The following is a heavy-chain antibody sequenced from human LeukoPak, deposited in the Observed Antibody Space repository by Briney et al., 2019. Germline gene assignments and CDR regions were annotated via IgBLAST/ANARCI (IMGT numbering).Heavy chain of an antibody. Sequence: GGSLRLSCAASGFTFVSYAMSWVRQAPGKGLEWVSGISGSGGSTYYADSVKGRFTISRDNSKITLSLHMNSLRAEDTAVYYCAKGGSSSWYLIDYWGRGTLVTVSS. CDR2: ISGSGGST. V-gene: IGHV3-23*01. CDR3: AKGGSSSWYLIDY. J-gene: IGHJ4*02. CDR1: GFTFVSYA. D-gene: IGHD6-13*01.